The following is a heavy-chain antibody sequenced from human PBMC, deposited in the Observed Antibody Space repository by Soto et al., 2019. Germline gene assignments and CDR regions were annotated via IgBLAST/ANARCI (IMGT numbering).Heavy chain of an antibody. Sequence: PGGSLRLSCAASGFTFSSYAMSWVRQAPGKGLEWVSAISGSGGSTYYADSVKGRFTISRDNAKNTLYLQMNSLRAEDTAVYYCACRSHYPTAFDYWGQGTLVTVSS. CDR1: GFTFSSYA. CDR3: ACRSHYPTAFDY. J-gene: IGHJ4*02. V-gene: IGHV3-23*01. CDR2: ISGSGGST. D-gene: IGHD3-10*01.